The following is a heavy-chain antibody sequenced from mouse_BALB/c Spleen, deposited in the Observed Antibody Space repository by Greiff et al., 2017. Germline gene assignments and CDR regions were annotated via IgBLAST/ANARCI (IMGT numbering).Heavy chain of an antibody. Sequence: VQLVESGAELVRPGVSVKISCKGSGYTFTDYAMHWVKQSHAKSLEWIGVISTYYGDASYNQKLKGKATMTVDKSSSTAYMELARLPTEDSSIYYCARGGSMITTFAYWGQGTLVTVSA. J-gene: IGHJ3*01. CDR2: ISTYYGDA. V-gene: IGHV1-67*01. CDR3: ARGGSMITTFAY. CDR1: GYTFTDYA. D-gene: IGHD2-4*01.